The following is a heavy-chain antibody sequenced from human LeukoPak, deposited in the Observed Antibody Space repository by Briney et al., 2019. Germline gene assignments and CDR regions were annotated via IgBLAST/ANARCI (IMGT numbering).Heavy chain of an antibody. V-gene: IGHV1-46*03. Sequence: ASVKVSCKASGCTFTSYYMHWVRQAPGQGLEWMGIINPSGGSTSYAQKFQGRVTMTRDTSTSTVYMELSSLRSEDTAVYYCARYRRDSSSQNWLDPWGQGTLVTVSS. J-gene: IGHJ5*02. D-gene: IGHD6-6*01. CDR2: INPSGGST. CDR1: GCTFTSYY. CDR3: ARYRRDSSSQNWLDP.